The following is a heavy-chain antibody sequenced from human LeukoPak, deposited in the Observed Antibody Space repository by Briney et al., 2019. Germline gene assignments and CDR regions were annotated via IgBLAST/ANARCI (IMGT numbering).Heavy chain of an antibody. Sequence: SETLSLTCTVSGGSISSSSYYWGWIRQPPGKWLEWIGSIYYSGSTYYNPSLKSRVTISVDTSKNQFSLKLSSVTAADTAVYYCASRLRITGPDWFDPWGQGTLVTVSS. CDR3: ASRLRITGPDWFDP. CDR1: GGSISSSSYY. CDR2: IYYSGST. D-gene: IGHD1-14*01. J-gene: IGHJ5*02. V-gene: IGHV4-39*01.